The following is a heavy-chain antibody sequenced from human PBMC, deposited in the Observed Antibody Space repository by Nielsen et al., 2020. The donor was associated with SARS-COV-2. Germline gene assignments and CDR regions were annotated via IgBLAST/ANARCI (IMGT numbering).Heavy chain of an antibody. V-gene: IGHV3-53*01. D-gene: IGHD3-3*01. CDR2: IYSGGST. J-gene: IGHJ4*02. Sequence: WLRQPPGKGLEWVSVIYSGGSTYYADSVKGRFTISRDNSKNTLYLQMNSLRAEDTAVYYCARGGRGLSNPGLRFLEWPTLEWGQGTLVTVSS. CDR3: ARGGRGLSNPGLRFLEWPTLE.